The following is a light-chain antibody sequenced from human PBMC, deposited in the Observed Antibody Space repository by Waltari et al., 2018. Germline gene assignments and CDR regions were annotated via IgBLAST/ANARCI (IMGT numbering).Light chain of an antibody. V-gene: IGKV1-5*01. J-gene: IGKJ2*01. CDR1: QSISSG. CDR2: DAS. CDR3: QQYNSYLYT. Sequence: DIQMTQSPSTLSASVGDRVTIPCRASQSISSGLAWYQQKPGKAPKLLIYDASSLESGVPSRFSGSGSGTEFTLTISSLQPDDFATYYCQQYNSYLYTFGQGTKLEIK.